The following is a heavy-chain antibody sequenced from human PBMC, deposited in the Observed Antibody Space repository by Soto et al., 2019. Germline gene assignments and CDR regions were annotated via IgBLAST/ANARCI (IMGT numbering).Heavy chain of an antibody. CDR1: GYTLTELS. CDR3: ATDSQITGHDAFDI. D-gene: IGHD1-20*01. J-gene: IGHJ3*02. Sequence: ASVKVSCKVSGYTLTELSMHWVRQAPGKGLEWMGGFDPEDGETIYAQKFQGRVTMIEDTSTDTAYMELSSLRSEDTAVYYCATDSQITGHDAFDIWGQGTMVTVSS. CDR2: FDPEDGET. V-gene: IGHV1-24*01.